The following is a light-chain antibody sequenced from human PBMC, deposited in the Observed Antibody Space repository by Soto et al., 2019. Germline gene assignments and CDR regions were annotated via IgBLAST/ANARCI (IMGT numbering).Light chain of an antibody. CDR3: QSYDSGLSGAV. V-gene: IGLV1-40*01. CDR1: SSNIGATYD. J-gene: IGLJ1*01. CDR2: GNS. Sequence: QSVLTQPPSVSGSPGQRVTISCTGSSSNIGATYDVPWYQQLPGTAPKLLIYGNSNRPSGVPDRFSGSKSGTSASLAITGRQAADEADYYCQSYDSGLSGAVFGTGTKLTVL.